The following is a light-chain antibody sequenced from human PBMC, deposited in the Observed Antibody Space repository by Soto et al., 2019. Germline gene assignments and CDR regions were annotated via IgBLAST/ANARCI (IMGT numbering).Light chain of an antibody. CDR3: SSYAVTNIFV. CDR1: SSDVGGFNY. V-gene: IGLV2-8*01. CDR2: EVN. J-gene: IGLJ1*01. Sequence: QLVLTQPPSASGTPGQKVTISCSGTSSDVGGFNYVSWYQQHPGRAPKVLIYEVNKRPSGVPDRFSGSKSGSTASLTVSGLQAEDEAEYYCSSYAVTNIFVFGTGTKLTVL.